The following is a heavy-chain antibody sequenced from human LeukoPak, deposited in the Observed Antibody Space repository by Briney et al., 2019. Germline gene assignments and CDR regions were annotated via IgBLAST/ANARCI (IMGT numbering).Heavy chain of an antibody. CDR1: GYSFTGHY. Sequence: ASVKVSCKASGYSFTGHYMHWVRQAPGKGLEWMGGFDPEDGETIYAQKFQGRVTMTEDTSTDAAYMELSSLRSEDTAVYYCATAVVAPEVYYYYGMDVWGQGTTVTVSS. J-gene: IGHJ6*02. V-gene: IGHV1-24*01. CDR3: ATAVVAPEVYYYYGMDV. CDR2: FDPEDGET. D-gene: IGHD4-23*01.